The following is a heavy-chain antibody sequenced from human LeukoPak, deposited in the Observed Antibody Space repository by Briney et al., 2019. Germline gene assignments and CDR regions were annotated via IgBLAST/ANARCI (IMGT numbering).Heavy chain of an antibody. D-gene: IGHD3-10*01. CDR1: GFTFSSDA. CDR2: VGGSGTST. CDR3: ARFMNSGTYASCWNAVDI. Sequence: PGGSLRLSCASSGFTFSSDAMTWVRQAPGKGLDWVSLVGGSGTSTYYADSVKGRFTVSRDNSKNTLFLQMNSLRAEDTAVYYCARFMNSGTYASCWNAVDIWGQGTMVTVSS. J-gene: IGHJ3*02. V-gene: IGHV3-23*01.